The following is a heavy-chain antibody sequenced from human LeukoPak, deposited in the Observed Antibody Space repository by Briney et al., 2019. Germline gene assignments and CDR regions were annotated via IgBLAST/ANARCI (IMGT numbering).Heavy chain of an antibody. D-gene: IGHD4-23*01. CDR2: ISYDGSNK. Sequence: PGGSLRLSCAASGFTFSSYAMHWVRQAPGKGLEWVAVISYDGSNKYYADSVKGRFTISRDNSKNTLYLQMNSLRAEDTAVYYCARDGAPTVVTGYYYYMDVWGKGTTVTVSS. J-gene: IGHJ6*03. V-gene: IGHV3-30*04. CDR3: ARDGAPTVVTGYYYYMDV. CDR1: GFTFSSYA.